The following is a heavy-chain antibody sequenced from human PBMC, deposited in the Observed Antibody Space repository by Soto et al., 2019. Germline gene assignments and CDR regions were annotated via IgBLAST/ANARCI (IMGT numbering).Heavy chain of an antibody. Sequence: PSETLSLTCAVSGYSISSGYYWGWIRQPPVKGLEWIGSIYHSGITYYNPSLNSRVTISVDTSKNQFPLKLSSVTAADTAVYYWARDNLYYYDSSGYPFEPWGQGTMVTVSS. V-gene: IGHV4-38-2*01. CDR2: IYHSGIT. CDR1: GYSISSGYY. J-gene: IGHJ5*02. D-gene: IGHD3-22*01. CDR3: ARDNLYYYDSSGYPFEP.